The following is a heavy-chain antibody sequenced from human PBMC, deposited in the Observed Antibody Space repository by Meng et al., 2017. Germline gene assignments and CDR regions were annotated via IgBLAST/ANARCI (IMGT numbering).Heavy chain of an antibody. CDR3: ARDSGYCSGGSCPPRFDI. CDR2: IIPIFGTA. Sequence: SVKVSCKASGGTFSSYAISWVRQAPGQGLEWMGGIIPIFGTANYAQKFQGRVTITADESKSTAYMELSSLRSEDTAVYYCARDSGYCSGGSCPPRFDIWGQGTMVTVSS. V-gene: IGHV1-69*13. J-gene: IGHJ3*02. CDR1: GGTFSSYA. D-gene: IGHD2-15*01.